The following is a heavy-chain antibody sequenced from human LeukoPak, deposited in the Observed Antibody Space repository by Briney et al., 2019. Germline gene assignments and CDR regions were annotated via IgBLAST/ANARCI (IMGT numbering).Heavy chain of an antibody. CDR3: ARGCRRYYYDSSGFFDY. Sequence: SETLSLTCAVYGGSFSGYYWSWIRQPPGKGLEWIGEINHSGSTNYNPPLKSQVTISVDTSKNQFSLKLSSVTAADTAVYYCARGCRRYYYDSSGFFDYWGQGTLVTVSS. J-gene: IGHJ4*02. CDR1: GGSFSGYY. V-gene: IGHV4-34*01. D-gene: IGHD3-22*01. CDR2: INHSGST.